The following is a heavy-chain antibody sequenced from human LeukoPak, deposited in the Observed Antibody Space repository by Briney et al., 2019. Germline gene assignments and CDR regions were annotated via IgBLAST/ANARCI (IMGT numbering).Heavy chain of an antibody. D-gene: IGHD3-10*01. Sequence: SETLSLTCIVSGGSINSYWSWIRQPAGKGLEWIGRISGSGTITYNPALQSRLTISIDTSKNQFSLKLMSVTAADTAVYYCARDSGTTGKVKFDPWGQGILVTVSS. CDR1: GGSINSY. V-gene: IGHV4-4*07. J-gene: IGHJ5*02. CDR2: ISGSGTI. CDR3: ARDSGTTGKVKFDP.